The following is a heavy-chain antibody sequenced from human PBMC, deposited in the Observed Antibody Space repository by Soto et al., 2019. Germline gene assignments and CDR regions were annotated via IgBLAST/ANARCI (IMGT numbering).Heavy chain of an antibody. CDR2: IYTSGST. J-gene: IGHJ4*02. CDR3: ARDLTAWGDYDYFDY. CDR1: GGSISSYY. D-gene: IGHD4-17*01. V-gene: IGHV4-4*07. Sequence: PSETLSLTCTVSGGSISSYYWSWIRQPAGKGLEWIGRIYTSGSTNYNPSLKSRVTMSVDTSKNQFSLKLSSVTAADTAVYYCARDLTAWGDYDYFDYWGQGTLVTVSS.